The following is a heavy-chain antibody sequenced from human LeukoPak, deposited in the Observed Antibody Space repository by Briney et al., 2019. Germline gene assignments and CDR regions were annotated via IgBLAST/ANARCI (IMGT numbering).Heavy chain of an antibody. D-gene: IGHD3-10*01. CDR2: IIPIFGTA. CDR1: GGTFSSYA. V-gene: IGHV1-69*13. Sequence: AASVKVSCKASGGTFSSYAISWMRQAPGQGLEWMGGIIPIFGTANYAQKFQGRVTITADESTSTAYMELSSLRSEDTAVYYCARDSTGEDYYYYGMDVWGKGTTVTVSS. J-gene: IGHJ6*04. CDR3: ARDSTGEDYYYYGMDV.